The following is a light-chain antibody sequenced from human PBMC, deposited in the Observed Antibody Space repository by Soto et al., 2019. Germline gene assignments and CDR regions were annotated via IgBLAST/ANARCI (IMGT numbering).Light chain of an antibody. CDR1: HHVSDN. Sequence: EIVLTQSPATLSLSPGERVTLSCRASHHVSDNLAWYQQKPGQSPRLLIYDASRRATGIPARFSGSGSGTDFTLTISSLEPEDFAIYYWQRCTNWPPGLSFGGGTKVEIK. J-gene: IGKJ4*01. CDR3: QRCTNWPPGLS. V-gene: IGKV3-11*01. CDR2: DAS.